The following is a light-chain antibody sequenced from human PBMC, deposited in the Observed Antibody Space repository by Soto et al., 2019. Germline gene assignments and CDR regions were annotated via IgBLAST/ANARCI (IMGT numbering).Light chain of an antibody. CDR2: EVS. CDR1: SSDVGGYNY. V-gene: IGLV2-14*01. J-gene: IGLJ1*01. Sequence: QSALTQPASVSGSPGQSITISCTGTSSDVGGYNYVSWYQQHPGKAPKLMIYEVSNRPSEVSNRFSGSESGNTASLTISGLQAEDEADYYCSSYTSSTTPVYVFGTGTKLTVL. CDR3: SSYTSSTTPVYV.